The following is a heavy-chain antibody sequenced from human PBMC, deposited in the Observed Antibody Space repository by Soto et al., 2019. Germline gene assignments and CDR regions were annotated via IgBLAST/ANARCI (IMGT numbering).Heavy chain of an antibody. J-gene: IGHJ4*02. CDR1: GFTFSSYA. V-gene: IGHV3-30-3*01. CDR2: ISYDGSNK. CDR3: ARWLGATTEGNYFDY. Sequence: QVQLVESGGGVVQPGRSLRLSCAASGFTFSSYAMHWVRQAPGKGLEWVAVISYDGSNKYYADSVKGRFTISRDNSKNTLYLQMNSLRAEDTAVYYCARWLGATTEGNYFDYWGQGTLVTVSS. D-gene: IGHD1-26*01.